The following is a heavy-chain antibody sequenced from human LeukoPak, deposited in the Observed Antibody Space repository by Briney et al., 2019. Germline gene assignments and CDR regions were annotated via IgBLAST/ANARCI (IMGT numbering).Heavy chain of an antibody. V-gene: IGHV3-30*02. CDR2: IRYNGSNK. Sequence: GGSLRLSCAASGFTFSRYGMHWIRQAPGKGLEWVAFIRYNGSNKYYADSVKGRFTISRDNSKNTLYLQMNSLRAEDTAVYYCAKDRGSSDAFDIWGQGTMVTVSS. CDR1: GFTFSRYG. D-gene: IGHD1-26*01. CDR3: AKDRGSSDAFDI. J-gene: IGHJ3*02.